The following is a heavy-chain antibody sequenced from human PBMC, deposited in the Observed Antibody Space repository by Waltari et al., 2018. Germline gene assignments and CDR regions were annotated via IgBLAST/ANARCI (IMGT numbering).Heavy chain of an antibody. CDR1: GYSFTSYW. J-gene: IGHJ6*02. V-gene: IGHV5-10-1*01. CDR3: ARRGYYYYGMDV. Sequence: EVQLVQSGAEVKKHGESLRMSCKGSGYSFTSYWISWGRQMTGKGLEWMGRFDPRNSYTNYSQSVQSHGIIAADKSISTAYLQCSSLKASDTAMYYCARRGYYYYGMDVWGQGTTVTVSS. CDR2: FDPRNSYT.